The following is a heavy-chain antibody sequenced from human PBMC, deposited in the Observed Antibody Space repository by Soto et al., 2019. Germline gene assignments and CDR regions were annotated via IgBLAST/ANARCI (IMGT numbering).Heavy chain of an antibody. CDR2: IYYSGST. CDR1: GGSISSSSYY. V-gene: IGHV4-39*01. D-gene: IGHD4-17*01. CDR3: ASLKPDYGDYIHFDY. J-gene: IGHJ4*02. Sequence: PEETLSLTCTVSGGSISSSSYYWGWIRQPPGKGLEWIGSIYYSGSTYYNPSLKSRVTISVDTSKNQFSLKLSSVTAADTAVYYCASLKPDYGDYIHFDYWGQGTLVTVSS.